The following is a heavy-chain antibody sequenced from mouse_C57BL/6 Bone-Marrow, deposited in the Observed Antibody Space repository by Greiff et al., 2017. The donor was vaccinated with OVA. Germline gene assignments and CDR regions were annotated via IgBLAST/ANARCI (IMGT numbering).Heavy chain of an antibody. J-gene: IGHJ1*03. V-gene: IGHV1-54*01. Sequence: VQLQESGAELVRPGTSVKVSCKASGYAFTNYLIEWVKQRPGQGLEWIGVINPGSGGTNYNEKFKGKATLTADKSSSTAYMQLSSLTSEDSAVYFCAIRYWYFDVWGTGTTVTVSS. CDR3: AIRYWYFDV. CDR2: INPGSGGT. CDR1: GYAFTNYL.